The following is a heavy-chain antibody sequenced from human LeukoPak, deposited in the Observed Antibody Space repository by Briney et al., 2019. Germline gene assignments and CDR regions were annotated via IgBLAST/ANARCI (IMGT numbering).Heavy chain of an antibody. CDR1: GFTFSSYA. CDR2: ISYDGSNK. D-gene: IGHD3-10*01. V-gene: IGHV3-30*04. Sequence: GRSLRLSCAASGFTFSSYAMHWVRQAPGKGLERVAVISYDGSNKYYADSVKGRFTIPRDNSKNTLYLQMNSLRAEDTAVYYCARDRHYGSGSYYDYWGQGTLVTVSS. CDR3: ARDRHYGSGSYYDY. J-gene: IGHJ4*02.